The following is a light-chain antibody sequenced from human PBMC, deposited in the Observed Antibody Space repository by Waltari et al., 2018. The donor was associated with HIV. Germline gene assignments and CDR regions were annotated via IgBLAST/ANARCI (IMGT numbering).Light chain of an antibody. CDR1: QSVSSY. V-gene: IGKV3-11*01. CDR2: DAS. Sequence: EIVLTKSPATLSLSPGERATLSCRASQSVSSYLAWYQQKPGQAPRLLIYDASNRATGIPARFSGSGSGTDFTLTITSLEPEDFAFYYCQHRSNWPPLTFGGGTKVEIK. J-gene: IGKJ4*01. CDR3: QHRSNWPPLT.